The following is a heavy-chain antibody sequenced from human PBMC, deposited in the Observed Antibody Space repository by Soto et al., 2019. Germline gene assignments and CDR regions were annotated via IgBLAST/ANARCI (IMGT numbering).Heavy chain of an antibody. D-gene: IGHD4-17*01. CDR1: GFRFRSYW. J-gene: IGHJ6*02. Sequence: GGSLRLSCVASGFRFRSYWMSWVRQAPGKGLEWVANINQDGSENYYVESVKGRFTISRDNARTSLYLQINSLSAADTAVYYCARDPGYADSPYYYYGLDVWGQGTTVTVSS. CDR3: ARDPGYADSPYYYYGLDV. V-gene: IGHV3-7*05. CDR2: INQDGSEN.